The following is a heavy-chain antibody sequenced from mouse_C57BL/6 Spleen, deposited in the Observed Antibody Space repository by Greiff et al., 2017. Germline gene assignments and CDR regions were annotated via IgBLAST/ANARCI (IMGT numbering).Heavy chain of an antibody. Sequence: VQLQQSGPELVKPGASVKISCKASGYAFSSSWMNWVKQRPGKGLEWIGRIYPGDGDTNYNGKFKGKATLTADKSSSTAYMQLSSLTSEDSAVYVGAREGRSAYGNYWYFDVWGTGTTVTVSS. CDR1: GYAFSSSW. CDR3: AREGRSAYGNYWYFDV. V-gene: IGHV1-82*01. D-gene: IGHD2-1*01. CDR2: IYPGDGDT. J-gene: IGHJ1*03.